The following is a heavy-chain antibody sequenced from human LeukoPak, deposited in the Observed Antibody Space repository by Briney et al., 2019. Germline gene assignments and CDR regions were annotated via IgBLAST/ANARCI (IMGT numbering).Heavy chain of an antibody. J-gene: IGHJ4*02. D-gene: IGHD3-22*01. Sequence: SETLSLTCTVSGGSIGSYYWNWIRQPPGKGLEWIGYVSYSGSTNYNPSLKSRLIMSVDKSKNQFSLKLSSVTAADTAVYFCARATSGYYFDLWDQGTLVTVSS. CDR2: VSYSGST. CDR1: GGSIGSYY. V-gene: IGHV4-59*01. CDR3: ARATSGYYFDL.